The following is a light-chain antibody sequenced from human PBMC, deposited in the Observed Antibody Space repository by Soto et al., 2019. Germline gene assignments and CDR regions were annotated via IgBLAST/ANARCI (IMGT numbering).Light chain of an antibody. Sequence: QSALTQPPSVSGAPGQRVTISCTGSSSNIGAGYDVHWYQQLPGTAPKLLIYGNSNRPSGVPDRFSGSKSGTSASLAITGLQAEVEADYYGQSYDSSRSVFYVFGTGTKVTVL. CDR1: SSNIGAGYD. J-gene: IGLJ1*01. CDR2: GNS. V-gene: IGLV1-40*01. CDR3: QSYDSSRSVFYV.